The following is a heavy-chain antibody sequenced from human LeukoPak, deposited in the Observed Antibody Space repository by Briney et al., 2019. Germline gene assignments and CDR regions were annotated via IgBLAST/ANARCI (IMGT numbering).Heavy chain of an antibody. V-gene: IGHV4-34*01. Sequence: PSETLSLTCAVYGGSFSGYYWSWIRRPPGKGLEWIGEINHSGSTNYNPSLKSRVTISVDTSKNQFSLKLSSVTAADTAVYYCARGRGVRGVRPYYYYYMDVWGKGTTVTVSS. D-gene: IGHD3-10*01. CDR3: ARGRGVRGVRPYYYYYMDV. CDR1: GGSFSGYY. CDR2: INHSGST. J-gene: IGHJ6*03.